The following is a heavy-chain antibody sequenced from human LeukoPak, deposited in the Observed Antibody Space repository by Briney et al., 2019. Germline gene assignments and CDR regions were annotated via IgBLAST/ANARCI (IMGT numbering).Heavy chain of an antibody. CDR3: AVWSPSFTTLRY. CDR2: INTDGSST. V-gene: IGHV3-74*01. Sequence: QPGGSLRLSCAASGFTFSSYWTHWVRQAPGKGLVWVSHINTDGSSTVYAGSVKGRFTISRDNAKNTLYLQMNSLRAEDTAVYYCAVWSPSFTTLRYWGQGTLVTVSS. D-gene: IGHD3-3*01. J-gene: IGHJ4*02. CDR1: GFTFSSYW.